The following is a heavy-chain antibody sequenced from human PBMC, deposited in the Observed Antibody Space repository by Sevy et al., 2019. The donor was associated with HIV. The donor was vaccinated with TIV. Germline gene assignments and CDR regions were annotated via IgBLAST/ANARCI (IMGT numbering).Heavy chain of an antibody. V-gene: IGHV3-23*01. CDR2: ISRKSLGT. Sequence: GGSLRLSCAASGFTFNNFAMSWVRQAPGKGLEWVSGISRKSLGTYYADPVKGRFSISRDDSTNILYLQMSSLRGDDTAVYYCAKEGNSSPDKFDSWGQGTLVTVSS. J-gene: IGHJ4*02. CDR1: GFTFNNFA. CDR3: AKEGNSSPDKFDS. D-gene: IGHD5-18*01.